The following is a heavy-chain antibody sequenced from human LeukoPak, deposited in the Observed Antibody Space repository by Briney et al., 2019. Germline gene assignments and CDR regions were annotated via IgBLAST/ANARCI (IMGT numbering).Heavy chain of an antibody. V-gene: IGHV3-23*01. J-gene: IGHJ4*02. CDR1: GITLSNYG. CDR3: AKRGVVIRVILGGFHKEAYYFDC. D-gene: IGHD3-22*01. Sequence: GGSLRLSCAVSGITLSNYGMSWVRQAPGKGLEWVAGISGGGGSTNYADSVKGRFTISRDNSRNTLYLQMNSLRAEDTAVYFCAKRGVVIRVILGGFHKEAYYFDCWVRGALVAVCS. CDR2: ISGGGGST.